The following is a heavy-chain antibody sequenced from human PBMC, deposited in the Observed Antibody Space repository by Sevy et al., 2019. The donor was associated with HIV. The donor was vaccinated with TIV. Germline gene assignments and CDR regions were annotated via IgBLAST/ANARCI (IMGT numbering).Heavy chain of an antibody. D-gene: IGHD1-26*01. CDR2: VDSSGST. CDR3: ARGPYSGSYFFDY. Sequence: SETLSLTCTVSGGSISSYYWSWIRQPAGKELEWIGRVDSSGSTNYNPSLQSRVTLSIDTSKNQFSLKLTSVTAADTAVYYCARGPYSGSYFFDYWGQGTLVTVSS. CDR1: GGSISSYY. V-gene: IGHV4-4*07. J-gene: IGHJ4*02.